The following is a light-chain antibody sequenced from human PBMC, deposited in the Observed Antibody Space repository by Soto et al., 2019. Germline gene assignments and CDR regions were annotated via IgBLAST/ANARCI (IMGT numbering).Light chain of an antibody. CDR1: QSVNTN. J-gene: IGKJ3*01. Sequence: LLTQSPATLSVSPGERATLSCRASQSVNTNCAWYQQKPGQAPRLLISDASNRATGIPDRFSGSGSGTDFTLTINRLEPEDFAVYYCQHYGNSPFTFGPGTKVDIK. CDR2: DAS. CDR3: QHYGNSPFT. V-gene: IGKV3-20*01.